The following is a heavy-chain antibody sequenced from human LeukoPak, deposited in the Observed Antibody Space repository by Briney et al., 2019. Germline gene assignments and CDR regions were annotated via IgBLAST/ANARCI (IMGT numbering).Heavy chain of an antibody. Sequence: KPSETLSLTCTVSAGSIVTINYYWGWVRQPPGKGLEWIGTIYYSGSTYYNPSLKSRVTISVDTSRNQFSLKLSSVTAADTAVYYCARDPRIAAKPTSFDHWGQGTLVAVSS. CDR1: AGSIVTINYY. CDR2: IYYSGST. J-gene: IGHJ4*02. D-gene: IGHD6-13*01. CDR3: ARDPRIAAKPTSFDH. V-gene: IGHV4-39*07.